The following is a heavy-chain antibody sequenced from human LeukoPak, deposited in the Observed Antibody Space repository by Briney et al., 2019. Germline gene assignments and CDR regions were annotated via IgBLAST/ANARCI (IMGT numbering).Heavy chain of an antibody. CDR3: ARVYYYDSRSYSDY. D-gene: IGHD3-22*01. CDR1: GFTFSSYS. J-gene: IGHJ4*02. CDR2: ISSSSSTI. V-gene: IGHV3-48*02. Sequence: GGSLTLSCAVSGFTFSSYSMKWVRPAPPRGVEWVSYISSSSSTINYADSVKGRFTISRDNAKNSLYLQTNSPRDEDTAVYYCARVYYYDSRSYSDYWGQGTLGTVSS.